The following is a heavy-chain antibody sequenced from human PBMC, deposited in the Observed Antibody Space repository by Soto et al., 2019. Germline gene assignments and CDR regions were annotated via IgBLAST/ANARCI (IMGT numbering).Heavy chain of an antibody. CDR1: GFSLTTSGVC. J-gene: IGHJ4*02. CDR3: AHRVLRTVFGLVTTTAIYFDF. CDR2: IYWDDDK. V-gene: IGHV2-5*02. D-gene: IGHD3-3*01. Sequence: QITLNESGPTVVRPTETLTLTCRFSGFSLTTSGVCVGCIRQSPGKAPEWLALIYWDDDKRYSASLKSRLTLTKDTSKNQVVLTVSDLDPTDTATYYCAHRVLRTVFGLVTTTAIYFDFWGQGTPVAVSS.